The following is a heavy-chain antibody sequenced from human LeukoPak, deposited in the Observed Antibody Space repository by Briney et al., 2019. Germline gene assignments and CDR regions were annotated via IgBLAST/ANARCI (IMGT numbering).Heavy chain of an antibody. D-gene: IGHD3-22*01. CDR1: GFTFSSCS. J-gene: IGHJ4*02. CDR3: ARDSTARNIGFYYYDSSGSFDY. CDR2: ISSSSYI. V-gene: IGHV3-21*01. Sequence: GSLRLSCAASGFTFSSCSMNWVRQAPGKGLEWVSSISSSSYIYYADSVKGRFTISRDNAKNSLYLQMNSLRAEDTAVYYCARDSTARNIGFYYYDSSGSFDYWGQGTLVTVSS.